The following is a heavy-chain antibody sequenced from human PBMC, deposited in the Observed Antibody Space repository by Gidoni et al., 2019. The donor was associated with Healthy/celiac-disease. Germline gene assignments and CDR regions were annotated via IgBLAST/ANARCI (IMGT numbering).Heavy chain of an antibody. Sequence: QVQLQQWGAGLLKPSETLSLTCAVYGRSFSGYYWSWIRQPPGKGLEWIGEINHSGSTNYNPSLKSRVTISVDTSKNQFSLKLSSVTAADTAVYYCAREGRMATMTVIDYWGQGTLVTVSS. D-gene: IGHD5-12*01. V-gene: IGHV4-34*01. CDR1: GRSFSGYY. CDR2: INHSGST. CDR3: AREGRMATMTVIDY. J-gene: IGHJ4*02.